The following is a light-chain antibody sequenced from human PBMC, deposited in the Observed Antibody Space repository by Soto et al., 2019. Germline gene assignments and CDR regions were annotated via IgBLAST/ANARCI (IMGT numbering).Light chain of an antibody. CDR1: QDISNY. CDR2: DAS. CDR3: QHYGGMWT. V-gene: IGKV1-33*01. Sequence: DIQMAQSPSTLSASVGDRVTITCQASQDISNYLNWYQQQPGKAPKVLIYDASFLETGVPSRFSGGGYGTDFILTIRSLQPDDFATYYCQHYGGMWTFGQGTKVDI. J-gene: IGKJ1*01.